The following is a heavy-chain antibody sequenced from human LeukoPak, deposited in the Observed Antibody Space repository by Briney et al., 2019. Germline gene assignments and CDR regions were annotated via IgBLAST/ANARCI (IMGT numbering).Heavy chain of an antibody. CDR2: IYYSGST. J-gene: IGHJ6*02. CDR1: GGSISSYY. Sequence: PSETLSLTCTVPGGSISSYYWSWIRQPPGKGLEWIGYIYYSGSTNYNPSLKSRVTISVDTSKNQFSLKLSSVTAADTAVYYCARDVPSRLKALESYYYGMDVWGQGTTVTVSS. CDR3: ARDVPSRLKALESYYYGMDV. V-gene: IGHV4-59*01. D-gene: IGHD3-16*01.